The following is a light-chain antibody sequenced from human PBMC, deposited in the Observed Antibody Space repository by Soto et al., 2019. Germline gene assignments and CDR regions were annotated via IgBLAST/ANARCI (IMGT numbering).Light chain of an antibody. CDR1: SGPVFTSSY. CDR2: NTN. V-gene: IGLV8-61*01. Sequence: QAVVTQEPSFSVSPGGTVTLTCGLSSGPVFTSSYPNWYQQTPGQAPRTLIFNTNTRSSGVPDRFSGSILGDKAALTITGAYADDDSDYFCLLYLCSGTWVFAAATKLPVL. CDR3: LLYLCSGTWV. J-gene: IGLJ3*02.